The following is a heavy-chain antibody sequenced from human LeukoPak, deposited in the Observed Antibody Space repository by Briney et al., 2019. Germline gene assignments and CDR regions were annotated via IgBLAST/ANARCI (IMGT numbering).Heavy chain of an antibody. CDR2: ISPSGTST. J-gene: IGHJ4*02. D-gene: IGHD3-10*01. CDR1: GYTFTSYY. CDR3: ARTRITMVRGVNLATYYFDY. V-gene: IGHV1-46*01. Sequence: ASVKVSCKASGYTFTSYYMHWVRQAPGQGLEWVGIISPSGTSTSYAQTFQGRVTMTSDTSTSTVYMELSSLRSEDTAVYYCARTRITMVRGVNLATYYFDYWGQGTLVTVSS.